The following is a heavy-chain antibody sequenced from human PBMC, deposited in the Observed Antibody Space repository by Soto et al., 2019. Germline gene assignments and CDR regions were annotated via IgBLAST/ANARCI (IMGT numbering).Heavy chain of an antibody. Sequence: QVQLPESGPGLVKPSEPLFLPCTVSGGSISSYYWCWIRQPAGKGLEWIGRIYTSGSTNYNPSVKRRVTSSVDTSKNQFSLKLTSVTAADTAVHYCARDKLDYYSDGRDVCGQGTTVTVSS. CDR3: ARDKLDYYSDGRDV. V-gene: IGHV4-4*07. CDR2: IYTSGST. J-gene: IGHJ6*02. D-gene: IGHD1-7*01. CDR1: GGSISSYY.